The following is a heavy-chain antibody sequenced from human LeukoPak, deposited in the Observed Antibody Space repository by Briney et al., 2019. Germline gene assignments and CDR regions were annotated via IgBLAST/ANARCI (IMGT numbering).Heavy chain of an antibody. CDR2: INPNSGGT. J-gene: IGHJ5*02. CDR1: GYTFTGYY. V-gene: IGHV1-2*02. CDR3: ARDDASPTYYDFWSGYYLP. Sequence: ASVKVSCKASGYTFTGYYTHWVRQAPGQGLEWMGWINPNSGGTNYAQKFQGRVTMTRDTSISTAYMELSRLRSDDTAVYYCARDDASPTYYDFWSGYYLPWGQGTLVTVSS. D-gene: IGHD3-3*01.